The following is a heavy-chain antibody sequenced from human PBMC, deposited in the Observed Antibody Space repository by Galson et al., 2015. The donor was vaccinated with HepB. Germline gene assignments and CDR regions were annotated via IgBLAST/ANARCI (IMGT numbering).Heavy chain of an antibody. J-gene: IGHJ5*02. Sequence: SVKVSCKASGYTFTSYGISWVRQAPGQGLEWMGWISAYNGNTNYAQKLKGRVTMTTDTSTSTAYMELRSLRSDDTAVYYCARGGGYDFWSGYLNRGWFDPWGQGTLVTVSS. CDR3: ARGGGYDFWSGYLNRGWFDP. CDR1: GYTFTSYG. CDR2: ISAYNGNT. D-gene: IGHD3-3*01. V-gene: IGHV1-18*01.